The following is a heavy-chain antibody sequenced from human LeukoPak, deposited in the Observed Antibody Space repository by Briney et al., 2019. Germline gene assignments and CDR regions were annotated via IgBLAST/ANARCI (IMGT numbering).Heavy chain of an antibody. CDR1: EFTFSVYW. Sequence: PGGSLRLSCQASEFTFSVYWMSWVRQAPGKGLEWVANINQDESETYYVDSVEGRFTISRDNAKNSLYLQMNSLRAEDTAVYFCARAGSRGSVDYWGQGTLVTVSS. CDR3: ARAGSRGSVDY. CDR2: INQDESET. D-gene: IGHD3-10*01. V-gene: IGHV3-7*01. J-gene: IGHJ4*02.